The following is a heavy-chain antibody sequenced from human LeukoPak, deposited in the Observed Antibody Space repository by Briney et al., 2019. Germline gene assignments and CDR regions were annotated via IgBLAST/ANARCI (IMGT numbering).Heavy chain of an antibody. J-gene: IGHJ4*02. D-gene: IGHD2-21*02. CDR1: GGTFNRLA. CDR2: SHRLFGTG. CDR3: AERANCGGDCFSFDS. Sequence: SVKVSCKASGGTFNRLAINWVRHAPGQRLEWLGGSHRLFGTGNYAQEFQGRVTIARDESTSTVYMEKRSLKYGDTAVYYCAERANCGGDCFSFDSWGQGTPVSVSS. V-gene: IGHV1-69*05.